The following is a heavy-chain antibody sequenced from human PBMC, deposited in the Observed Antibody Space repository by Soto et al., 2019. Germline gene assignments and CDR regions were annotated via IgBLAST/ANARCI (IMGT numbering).Heavy chain of an antibody. J-gene: IGHJ6*02. CDR2: IYPGDSDT. CDR1: GYSFTSYW. V-gene: IGHV5-51*01. D-gene: IGHD2-21*02. Sequence: GESLKISCKGSGYSFTSYWIGWVRQMPGKGLEWMGIIYPGDSDTRYSTSFQGQVTISADKSISTAYLQWSSLKASDTAMYYCARVGCGGDCYYYYYYGMDVWGQGTTVTVSS. CDR3: ARVGCGGDCYYYYYYGMDV.